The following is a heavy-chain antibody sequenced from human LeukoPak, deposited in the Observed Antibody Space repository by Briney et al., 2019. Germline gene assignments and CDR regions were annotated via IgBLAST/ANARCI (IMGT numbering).Heavy chain of an antibody. CDR1: GGSFSSYY. Sequence: SETLSLTCTVSGGSFSSYYWRSIRQPPGKGLEWIGYMYYSGSTNYNPSLKSRVTISVDTSKNQFSLKLSSVTAADTAVYYCAGGMTTVTRFDYWGQGTLVTVSS. V-gene: IGHV4-59*01. D-gene: IGHD4-17*01. J-gene: IGHJ4*02. CDR3: AGGMTTVTRFDY. CDR2: MYYSGST.